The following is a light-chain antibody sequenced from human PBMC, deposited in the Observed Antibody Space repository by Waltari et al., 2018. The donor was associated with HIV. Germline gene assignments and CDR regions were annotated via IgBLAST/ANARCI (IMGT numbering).Light chain of an antibody. CDR1: QGISSY. J-gene: IGKJ2*01. CDR3: QQYETYYT. Sequence: DIQLTQSPSFLSASVGDRVTITCRASQGISSYLAWYQQKSGKAPALLIYQASTVQNGVSSRFSGSGSGTEFTLTITSLQRDDFATYFCQQYETYYTFGQGSRLEMK. CDR2: QAS. V-gene: IGKV1-9*01.